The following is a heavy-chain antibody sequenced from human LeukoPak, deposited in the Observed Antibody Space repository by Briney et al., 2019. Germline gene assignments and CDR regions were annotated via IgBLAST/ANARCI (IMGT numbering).Heavy chain of an antibody. J-gene: IGHJ6*03. CDR3: ARGREDYYYYYMDV. Sequence: GGSLRLSCAASGFTFGDYYMSWIRQAPGKGLEWVSYISSSGSTIYYADSVKGRFTISRDNAKNSLYLQMNSLRAEDTAVYYCARGREDYYYYYMDVWGKGTTVTVSS. V-gene: IGHV3-11*04. CDR1: GFTFGDYY. CDR2: ISSSGSTI.